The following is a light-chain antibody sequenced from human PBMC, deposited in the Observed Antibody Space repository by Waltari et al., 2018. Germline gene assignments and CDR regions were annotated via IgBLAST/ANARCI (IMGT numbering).Light chain of an antibody. CDR1: QTINDW. CDR2: KAS. Sequence: DIQMTQSPSTLSASIGDRVTITCRAGQTINDWLAWYQQKPGRAPKLLIYKASDLESGVPSRFSGSGSGTEFTLTISSLQPDDFATYYCQQYSSFPLIFGPGTRVEIK. V-gene: IGKV1-5*03. J-gene: IGKJ3*01. CDR3: QQYSSFPLI.